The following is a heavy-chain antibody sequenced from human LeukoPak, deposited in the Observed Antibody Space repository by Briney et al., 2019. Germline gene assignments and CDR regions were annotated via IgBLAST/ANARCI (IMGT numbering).Heavy chain of an antibody. CDR2: IYYSGST. D-gene: IGHD3-10*01. CDR3: ARDLSGVISY. J-gene: IGHJ4*02. V-gene: IGHV4-31*03. Sequence: PSQTLSLTCTVSGASISSGGYYWSWIRQHPGKGLEWLGYIYYSGSTYYNPSLKSRVNISLDTSKSQVSLKLSSVTAADTAVYYCARDLSGVISYWGQGTLVTVSS. CDR1: GASISSGGYY.